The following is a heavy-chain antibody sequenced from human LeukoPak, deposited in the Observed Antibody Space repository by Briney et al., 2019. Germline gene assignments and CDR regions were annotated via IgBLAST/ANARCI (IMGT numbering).Heavy chain of an antibody. V-gene: IGHV3-20*04. Sequence: GGSLRLSCAASGFTFDQYGMSWVRQAPGKGLEWVSAITWNGGGTGYRDSVKGRFTISRDNAQNSLFLHMANLIADDTALYYCARHNAPDSEADAFDTWGRGTMVTVSS. D-gene: IGHD3-22*01. J-gene: IGHJ3*02. CDR2: ITWNGGGT. CDR1: GFTFDQYG. CDR3: ARHNAPDSEADAFDT.